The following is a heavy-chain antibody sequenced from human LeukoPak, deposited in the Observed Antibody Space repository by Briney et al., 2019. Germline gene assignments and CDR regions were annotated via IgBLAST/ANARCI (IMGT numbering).Heavy chain of an antibody. J-gene: IGHJ3*02. CDR1: GFTFDDYA. CDR2: ISWNSGSI. D-gene: IGHD3-16*01. CDR3: ATGPGGAFDI. Sequence: GGSLRLSCAASGFTFDDYAMHWVRQAPGKGLEWVSGISWNSGSIGYADSVKGRFTISRDNSKNTLYLQMGSLRAEDMAVYYCATGPGGAFDIWGQGTMVTVSS. V-gene: IGHV3-9*03.